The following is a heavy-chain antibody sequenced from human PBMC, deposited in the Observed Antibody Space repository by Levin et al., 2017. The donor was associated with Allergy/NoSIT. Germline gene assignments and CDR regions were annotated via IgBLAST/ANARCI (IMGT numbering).Heavy chain of an antibody. CDR1: GGTFSSYP. CDR3: ARDRDYYDSSGWDY. D-gene: IGHD3-22*01. J-gene: IGHJ4*02. Sequence: SVKVSCKASGGTFSSYPITWVRQAPGQGLEWMGRVIPSFGVAKYVQKFQGRVTITADKSTSTAYMELSSLRSEDTAVYYCARDRDYYDSSGWDYWGQGTLVTVSS. CDR2: VIPSFGVA. V-gene: IGHV1-69*04.